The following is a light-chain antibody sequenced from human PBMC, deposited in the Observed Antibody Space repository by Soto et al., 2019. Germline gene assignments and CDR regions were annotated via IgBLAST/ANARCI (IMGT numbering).Light chain of an antibody. J-gene: IGKJ3*01. CDR2: DVS. V-gene: IGKV3-11*01. Sequence: EIVLTQSPATLSLSPGGRANPSCRASQSVDNYLAWYQQKPGQAPRLLIYDVSNRATGTPARFSGSGSGTDFTLSISSLEPEDFAVYYCQQRSNRPRFTFGPGTKVDIK. CDR1: QSVDNY. CDR3: QQRSNRPRFT.